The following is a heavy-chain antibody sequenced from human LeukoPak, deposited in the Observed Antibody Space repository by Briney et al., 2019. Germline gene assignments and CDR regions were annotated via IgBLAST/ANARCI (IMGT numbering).Heavy chain of an antibody. Sequence: ASVKVSCKASGYTFTNYGISWVRQAPGQGLEWKGWISVYNGNTNYAQKLQGRVTMTTDTSTSTAYMELKSLRSDDTAVYYCARDRTSTVATPSDAFDIWGQGTMVTVSS. CDR1: GYTFTNYG. CDR2: ISVYNGNT. CDR3: ARDRTSTVATPSDAFDI. J-gene: IGHJ3*02. V-gene: IGHV1-18*01. D-gene: IGHD4-23*01.